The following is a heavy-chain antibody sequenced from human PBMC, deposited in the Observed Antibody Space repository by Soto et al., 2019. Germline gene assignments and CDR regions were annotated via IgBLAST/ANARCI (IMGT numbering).Heavy chain of an antibody. CDR1: GGSISSGDYY. V-gene: IGHV4-30-4*01. Sequence: SETLSLTCTVSGGSISSGDYYWSWILQPPGKGLEWIGYIYYSGSTYYNPSLKSPVTISVDTSKDQFSLKLSSVTAADTAVYYCARDQREYYYDSSGDYYYYGMDVWGQGTTVTVSS. CDR3: ARDQREYYYDSSGDYYYYGMDV. J-gene: IGHJ6*02. CDR2: IYYSGST. D-gene: IGHD3-22*01.